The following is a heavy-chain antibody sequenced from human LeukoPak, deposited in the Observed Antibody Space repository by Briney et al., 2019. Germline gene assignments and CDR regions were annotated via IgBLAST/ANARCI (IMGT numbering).Heavy chain of an antibody. CDR2: IRYDGSNK. V-gene: IGHV3-30*02. Sequence: GTSLRLSCAASGFTFSSYGMHWVRQAPGKGLEWVAFIRYDGSNKYYADSVKGRFTISRDNSKNTLYLQMNSLRAEDTAVYYCAKAPVAGPNWFDPWGQGTLVTVSS. D-gene: IGHD6-19*01. J-gene: IGHJ5*02. CDR1: GFTFSSYG. CDR3: AKAPVAGPNWFDP.